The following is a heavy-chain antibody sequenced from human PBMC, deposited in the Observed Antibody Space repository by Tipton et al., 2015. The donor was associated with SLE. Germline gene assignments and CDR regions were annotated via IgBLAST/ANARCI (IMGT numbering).Heavy chain of an antibody. CDR2: ISYRGAT. CDR1: GGSISSHY. Sequence: TLSLTCTVSGGSISSHYWSWILQSPGKGLEWIGYISYRGATNYNPSLKSRVTISLDTSRSQFSLKVTSVTAADTAVYYCARETDYIGTGSYMNEWGQGALVTVSS. V-gene: IGHV4-59*11. D-gene: IGHD3-10*01. CDR3: ARETDYIGTGSYMNE. J-gene: IGHJ4*02.